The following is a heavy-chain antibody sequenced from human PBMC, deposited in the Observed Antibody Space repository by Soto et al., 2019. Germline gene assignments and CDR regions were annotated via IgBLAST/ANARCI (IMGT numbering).Heavy chain of an antibody. D-gene: IGHD2-2*01. J-gene: IGHJ6*03. V-gene: IGHV4-59*08. CDR1: GGSFSSYY. Sequence: QVQLQESGPGLVRPSETLSLTCTVSGGSFSSYYWTWIRQSPGKGLEWIGYIYYSGSTDYNPSLRGRLAISIEASKNQSSLRLTSLTAADTAVYYCAGRDCSGTNCYYLDYDYMDVWGKGMTVTVSS. CDR3: AGRDCSGTNCYYLDYDYMDV. CDR2: IYYSGST.